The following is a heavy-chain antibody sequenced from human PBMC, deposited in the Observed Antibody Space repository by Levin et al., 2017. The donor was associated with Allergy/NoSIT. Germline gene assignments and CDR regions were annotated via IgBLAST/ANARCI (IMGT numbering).Heavy chain of an antibody. Sequence: GESLKISCGASGFSFNGYAMHWVRQAPGKGLEWVADIWYDGSHAFYAESVEGRFTISRDNSENTLYLQMNSLRVEDTAVYYCAGDRLSSFYYYGMDVWGQGTTVTVSS. V-gene: IGHV3-33*01. D-gene: IGHD3-10*02. J-gene: IGHJ6*02. CDR1: GFSFNGYA. CDR3: AGDRLSSFYYYGMDV. CDR2: IWYDGSHA.